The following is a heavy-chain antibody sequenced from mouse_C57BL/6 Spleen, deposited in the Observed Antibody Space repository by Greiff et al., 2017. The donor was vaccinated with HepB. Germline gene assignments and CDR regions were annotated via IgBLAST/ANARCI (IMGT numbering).Heavy chain of an antibody. J-gene: IGHJ2*01. D-gene: IGHD2-2*01. CDR3: ARSHYYGYDDY. V-gene: IGHV1-22*01. CDR1: GYTFTDYN. CDR2: INPNNGGT. Sequence: VQLQQSGPELVKPGASVKMSCKASGYTFTDYNMHWVKQSHGKSLEWIGYINPNNGGTSYNQKFKGKATLPVNKSSSTAYMELRSLTSEDSAVYYCARSHYYGYDDYWGQGTTLTVSA.